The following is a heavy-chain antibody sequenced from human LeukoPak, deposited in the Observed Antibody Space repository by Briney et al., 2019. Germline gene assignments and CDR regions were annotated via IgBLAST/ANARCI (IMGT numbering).Heavy chain of an antibody. CDR3: ARALSITIFHYYYGMDV. V-gene: IGHV1-18*01. J-gene: IGHJ6*02. CDR2: ISAYNGNT. D-gene: IGHD3-3*01. Sequence: GASVKVSCKASGYTFTSYGISWVRQAPGQGLEWMGWISAYNGNTNYAQKLQGRVTMTTDTSTSTAYMELRSLRSDDTAVYYCARALSITIFHYYYGMDVWGQGTTVTVSS. CDR1: GYTFTSYG.